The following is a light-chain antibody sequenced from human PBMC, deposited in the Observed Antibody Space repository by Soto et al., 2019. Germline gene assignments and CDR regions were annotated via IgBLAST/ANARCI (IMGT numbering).Light chain of an antibody. Sequence: QSVLTQPPSASGTPGQRVTISCSGSSSNIGSNTVNWYQQLPGTAPKLIMYSNNQRPSGVPDRFSGSKSGTSASLAISGLQSEDETDYYCATWDDSLKGRVFGGGTKLTVL. CDR2: SNN. CDR3: ATWDDSLKGRV. J-gene: IGLJ3*02. V-gene: IGLV1-44*01. CDR1: SSNIGSNT.